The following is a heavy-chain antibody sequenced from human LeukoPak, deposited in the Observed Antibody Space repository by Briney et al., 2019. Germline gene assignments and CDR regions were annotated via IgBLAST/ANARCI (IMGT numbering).Heavy chain of an antibody. CDR2: ISGHTANT. CDR3: AIDGRYRGTYIAY. Sequence: ASVKVSCKSSVYIFNNYVVSGVGQAPGQGLEWMGWISGHTANTKYAETVQARVTMITDTSTTTVYMEMRSLRSDEPAVYLCAIDGRYRGTYIAYWGQGTLVTVSS. J-gene: IGHJ4*02. V-gene: IGHV1-18*01. CDR1: VYIFNNYV. D-gene: IGHD3-9*01.